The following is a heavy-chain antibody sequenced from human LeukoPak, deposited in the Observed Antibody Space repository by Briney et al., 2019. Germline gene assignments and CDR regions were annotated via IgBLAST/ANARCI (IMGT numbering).Heavy chain of an antibody. CDR1: GGSISSYY. Sequence: SETLSLTCTVYGGSISSYYWSWIRQPPGKGLEWIGYIYDTGSTNYNPSLQSRVTISIDTSNNQFSLNLRSVTAADTAVYYCARITYGPPDYWGQGTLVTVSS. CDR2: IYDTGST. D-gene: IGHD4-17*01. V-gene: IGHV4-59*01. CDR3: ARITYGPPDY. J-gene: IGHJ4*02.